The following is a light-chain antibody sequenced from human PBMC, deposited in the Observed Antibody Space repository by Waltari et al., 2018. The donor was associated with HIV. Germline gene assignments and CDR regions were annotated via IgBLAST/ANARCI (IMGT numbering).Light chain of an antibody. CDR3: QQYGSSPYT. CDR2: AAL. V-gene: IGKV3-20*01. CDR1: QSVSSNY. Sequence: EIVLTQSPGTLSLSPGQGATLSCRASQSVSSNYLAWYQQKPGQAPRLLIYAALNRATGIPDRFSGSGAGKDFTLSISRLEPQDLAVYCCQQYGSSPYTVGQGTKLEMK. J-gene: IGKJ2*01.